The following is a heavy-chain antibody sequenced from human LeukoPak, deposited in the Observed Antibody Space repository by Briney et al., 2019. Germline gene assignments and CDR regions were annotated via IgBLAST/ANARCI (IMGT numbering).Heavy chain of an antibody. J-gene: IGHJ6*02. V-gene: IGHV3-30*18. Sequence: GGSLRLSCVVSGFTFSSYGMHWVRQAPGKGLEWVALISYDGSNKYYADSVKGRFTISRDNSKNTLYLQMNSLRAEDTAVYYCAKEAGSGNNYYGLDVWGQGTTVTVSS. CDR2: ISYDGSNK. D-gene: IGHD3-10*01. CDR1: GFTFSSYG. CDR3: AKEAGSGNNYYGLDV.